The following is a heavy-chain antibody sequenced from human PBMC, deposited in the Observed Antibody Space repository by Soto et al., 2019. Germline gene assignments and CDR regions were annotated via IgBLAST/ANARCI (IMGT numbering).Heavy chain of an antibody. Sequence: SETLSLTCTVAGGSISSYYWSWIRQPPGKGLERIGYIYYSGSTNYNPSLKSRVTISVDTSKNQFSLKLSSVTAADTAVYYCARAWDDFWSGYYIFDYWGQGTLVTVSS. CDR3: ARAWDDFWSGYYIFDY. J-gene: IGHJ4*02. D-gene: IGHD3-3*01. V-gene: IGHV4-59*01. CDR1: GGSISSYY. CDR2: IYYSGST.